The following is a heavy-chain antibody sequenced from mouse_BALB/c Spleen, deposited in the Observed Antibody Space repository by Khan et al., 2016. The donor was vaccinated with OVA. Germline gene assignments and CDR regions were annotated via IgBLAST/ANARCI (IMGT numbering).Heavy chain of an antibody. CDR1: GYTFTTYT. CDR2: INPSNGYT. J-gene: IGHJ3*01. CDR3: ARDGAYYRSDGWFSY. V-gene: IGHV1-4*01. Sequence: QVQLKQSGAELARPGASVKMSCKASGYTFTTYTMHWVKQRPGQGLEWIEYINPSNGYTNYNQKFKDKSTLTADKSSSTAYMQLSSLTSDYSAVYYCARDGAYYRSDGWFSYWGQGTLVTVSA. D-gene: IGHD2-14*01.